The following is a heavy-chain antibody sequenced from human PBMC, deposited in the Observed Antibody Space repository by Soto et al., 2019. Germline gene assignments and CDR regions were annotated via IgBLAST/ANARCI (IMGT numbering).Heavy chain of an antibody. D-gene: IGHD3-10*01. Sequence: GGSLRLSCAASGFTFSSYWMSWVRQAPGKGLEWVANIKQDGSEKYYVDSVKGRFTISRDNAKNSLYLQMNSLRAEDTAVYYCARDSPQHGSGSYSYYYYGMDVWGQGTTVTVSS. CDR3: ARDSPQHGSGSYSYYYYGMDV. CDR1: GFTFSSYW. J-gene: IGHJ6*02. CDR2: IKQDGSEK. V-gene: IGHV3-7*05.